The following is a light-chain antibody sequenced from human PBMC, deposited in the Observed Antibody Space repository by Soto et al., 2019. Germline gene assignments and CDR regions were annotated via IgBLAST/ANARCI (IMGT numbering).Light chain of an antibody. Sequence: ALTQPPSASGSPGQSVTISCTGTKNDIGVYDFVSWYQHHPGKAPRLIIYEVVQRPSGVPDRFSGSKSGNTASLTVSGLQAADEADYCCKSYAGSNTYVFGSGTKV. V-gene: IGLV2-8*01. J-gene: IGLJ1*01. CDR2: EVV. CDR1: KNDIGVYDF. CDR3: KSYAGSNTYV.